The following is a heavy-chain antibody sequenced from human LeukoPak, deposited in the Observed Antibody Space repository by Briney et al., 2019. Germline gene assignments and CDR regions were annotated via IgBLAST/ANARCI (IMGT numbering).Heavy chain of an antibody. CDR3: VTGRGRGQKPDF. CDR1: GASITGDY. CDR2: IYYSGIT. D-gene: IGHD1-26*01. J-gene: IGHJ4*02. Sequence: SETLSLTCSVSGASITGDYWSWIRQPPGKGLKWIGYIYYSGITNFNPSLKSRVSISVDTSKNQFSLNLSSVTAADTAVYYCVTGRGRGQKPDFWGQGILVTVSS. V-gene: IGHV4-59*01.